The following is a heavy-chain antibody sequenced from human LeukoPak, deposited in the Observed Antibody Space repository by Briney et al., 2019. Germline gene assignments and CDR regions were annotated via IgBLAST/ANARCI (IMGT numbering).Heavy chain of an antibody. Sequence: PSETLSLTCTVSGGSMRSYYWSWIRQPPGKGLEWIGYIYYSGSTNYNPSLKSRVTISVDTSKNQFSLKLTSVSAADTAVYYCARGRSYYDSTGYAYWGQETQVTVSS. V-gene: IGHV4-59*12. CDR3: ARGRSYYDSTGYAY. CDR2: IYYSGST. D-gene: IGHD3-22*01. CDR1: GGSMRSYY. J-gene: IGHJ4*02.